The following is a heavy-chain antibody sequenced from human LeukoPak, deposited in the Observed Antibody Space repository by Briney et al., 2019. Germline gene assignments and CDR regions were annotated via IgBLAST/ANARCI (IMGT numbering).Heavy chain of an antibody. D-gene: IGHD3-22*01. V-gene: IGHV4-39*07. CDR2: IYYSGGT. Sequence: ASETLSLTCTVSGGSISSSSYYWGWIRQPPGKGLEWIGSIYYSGGTYYNPSLKSRVTISVDTSKNQFSLKLSSVTAADTAVYYCARGISSGYYSDYWGQGTLVTVSS. J-gene: IGHJ4*02. CDR3: ARGISSGYYSDY. CDR1: GGSISSSSYY.